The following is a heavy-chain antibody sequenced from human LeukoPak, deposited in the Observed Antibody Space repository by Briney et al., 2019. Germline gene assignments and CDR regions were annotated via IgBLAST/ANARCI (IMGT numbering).Heavy chain of an antibody. CDR1: GFTFSSYG. D-gene: IGHD6-19*01. CDR2: ISYDGRNK. CDR3: AKDLAVAGDY. V-gene: IGHV3-30*18. J-gene: IGHJ4*02. Sequence: GGSLRLSCAASGFTFSSYGMHWVRQAPGKGLEWVAAISYDGRNKYYADSVKGRFTISRDNSKNTLYLQMNSLRAEDTAVYYCAKDLAVAGDYWGQGTLVTVSS.